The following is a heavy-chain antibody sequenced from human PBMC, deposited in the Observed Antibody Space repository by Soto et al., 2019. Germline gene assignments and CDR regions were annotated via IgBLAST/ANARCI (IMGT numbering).Heavy chain of an antibody. J-gene: IGHJ5*02. CDR3: ARVHSSGSNWFDP. V-gene: IGHV1-69*13. D-gene: IGHD6-19*01. CDR2: IIPIFGTA. Sequence: GASVKVSCKASGGTFSSYAISWVRQAPGQGLEWMGGIIPIFGTANYAQKFQGRVTITADESTSTAYMELSSLRSEDTAVYYCARVHSSGSNWFDPWGQGTLVTVS. CDR1: GGTFSSYA.